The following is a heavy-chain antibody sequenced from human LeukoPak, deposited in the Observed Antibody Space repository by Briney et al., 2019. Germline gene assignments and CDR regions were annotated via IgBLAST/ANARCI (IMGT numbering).Heavy chain of an antibody. D-gene: IGHD3-10*01. V-gene: IGHV3-11*01. Sequence: GGSLRLSCAASGFTFSDYYMSWIRQAPGKGLEWVSYISSSGSTIYYADSVKGRFTISRDNAKNSLYLQMNSLRAEDTAVCYCARDRFRITMVRGVIGYWGQGTLVTVSS. CDR3: ARDRFRITMVRGVIGY. CDR2: ISSSGSTI. J-gene: IGHJ4*02. CDR1: GFTFSDYY.